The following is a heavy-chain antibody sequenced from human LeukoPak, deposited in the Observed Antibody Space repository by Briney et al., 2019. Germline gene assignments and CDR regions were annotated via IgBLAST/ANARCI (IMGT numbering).Heavy chain of an antibody. CDR1: GGSISSYY. Sequence: SETLSLTCTVSGGSISSYYWSWIRQPPGKGLEWIGYIYYSGSTNYNPSLKSRVTISVDTSKNQFSLKLSSVTAEDTAVYYCAREVGGTGNLDYWGQGTLVTVSS. CDR2: IYYSGST. D-gene: IGHD1-1*01. CDR3: AREVGGTGNLDY. V-gene: IGHV4-59*01. J-gene: IGHJ4*02.